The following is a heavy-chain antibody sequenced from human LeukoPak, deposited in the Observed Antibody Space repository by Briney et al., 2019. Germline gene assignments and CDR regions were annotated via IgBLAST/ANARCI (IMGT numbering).Heavy chain of an antibody. J-gene: IGHJ4*02. V-gene: IGHV3-23*01. D-gene: IGHD5-24*01. CDR1: GFTFSDYA. CDR2: ISGSGAYS. Sequence: GGSLRLSCAVSGFTFSDYAMSWVRQAPGKGLEWVSGISGSGAYSYYADSVKGRFTISRDNSKNTLYLQMNSLRAEDTAVYYCAKRDGYNSKSFFDYWGQGTLVTVSS. CDR3: AKRDGYNSKSFFDY.